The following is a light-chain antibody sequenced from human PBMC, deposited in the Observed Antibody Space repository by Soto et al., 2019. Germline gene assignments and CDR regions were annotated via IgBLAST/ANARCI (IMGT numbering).Light chain of an antibody. CDR1: QSVSLS. J-gene: IGKJ1*01. V-gene: IGKV3-15*01. CDR2: GAS. Sequence: EIVLTQSPATLSVSLGDSATLSCRASQSVSLSLAWYQMRPGQPPRLLIYGASTRATDIPARFSGSGSGTDFTLTISSLQSEDFAVYVCQQYHICPSWTFGQGTKVELK. CDR3: QQYHICPSWT.